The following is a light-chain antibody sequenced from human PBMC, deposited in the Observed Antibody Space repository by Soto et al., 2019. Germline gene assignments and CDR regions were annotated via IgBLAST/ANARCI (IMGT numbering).Light chain of an antibody. CDR1: QTVNSIY. Sequence: EIVLTQSPGTLSLSPGERATLSCRASQTVNSIYLAWYQQKPGQAPRLIIYGTSNRATGVPDRFSGSGSGTDFTLTISRLEPEDFAVYYCQQYDTSPRTCGQGTKVEIQ. V-gene: IGKV3-20*01. CDR2: GTS. CDR3: QQYDTSPRT. J-gene: IGKJ1*01.